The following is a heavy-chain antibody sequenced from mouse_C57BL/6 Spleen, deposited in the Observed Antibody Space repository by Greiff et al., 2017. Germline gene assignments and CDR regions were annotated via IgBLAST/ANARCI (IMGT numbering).Heavy chain of an antibody. CDR1: GYTFTSYW. V-gene: IGHV1-52*01. CDR3: ASFYYESWYFDV. D-gene: IGHD2-4*01. CDR2: IDPSDSET. Sequence: QVQLKQPGAELVRPGSSVKLSCKASGYTFTSYWMHWVKQRPIQGLEWIGNIDPSDSETHYNQKFKDKATLTVDKSSSTAYMELSSLTSEVSAVYYCASFYYESWYFDVWGTGTTVTVSS. J-gene: IGHJ1*03.